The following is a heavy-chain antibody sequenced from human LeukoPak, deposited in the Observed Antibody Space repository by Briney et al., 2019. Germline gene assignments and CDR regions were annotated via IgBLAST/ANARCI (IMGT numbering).Heavy chain of an antibody. CDR1: GGSISSYY. CDR3: ARVVVAAYFDY. Sequence: SETLSLTCTVSGGSISSYYWSWIRQPPGTGLEWIGYIYYSGSTNYNPSLKSRVTISVDTSKNQFSLKLSSVTAADTAVYYCARVVVAAYFDYWGQGTLVTVPS. J-gene: IGHJ4*02. D-gene: IGHD2-21*01. V-gene: IGHV4-59*01. CDR2: IYYSGST.